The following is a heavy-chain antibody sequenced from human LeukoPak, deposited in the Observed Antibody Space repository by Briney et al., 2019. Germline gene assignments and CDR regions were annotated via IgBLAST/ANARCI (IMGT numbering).Heavy chain of an antibody. CDR3: AKESPYYDYVWGSYRPTYFDY. V-gene: IGHV3-33*06. D-gene: IGHD3-16*02. CDR1: GFTFSSYG. CDR2: IWYDGSNK. J-gene: IGHJ4*02. Sequence: PGGSLRLSCAASGFTFSSYGMHWVRQAPGKGLEWVAVIWYDGSNKYYADSVKGRFTISRDNSKNTLYLQMNSLRAEDTAVYYCAKESPYYDYVWGSYRPTYFDYWGQGTLVTVSS.